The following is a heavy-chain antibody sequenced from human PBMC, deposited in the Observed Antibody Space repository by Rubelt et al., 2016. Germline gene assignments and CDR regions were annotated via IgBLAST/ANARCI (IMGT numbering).Heavy chain of an antibody. CDR1: GFIFNNYA. V-gene: IGHV3-23*01. Sequence: GGGLVQPGGSLRLSCVGSGFIFNNYAMSWVRQTAGEGLEWVSGISGGGDTTYYADSVKGRFTISRDNSKNTVSLQMRSLRPEDTAVYYCAKDQAPYWGAFDIWGQGTTVTVSS. J-gene: IGHJ3*02. D-gene: IGHD2-21*01. CDR2: ISGGGDTT. CDR3: AKDQAPYWGAFDI.